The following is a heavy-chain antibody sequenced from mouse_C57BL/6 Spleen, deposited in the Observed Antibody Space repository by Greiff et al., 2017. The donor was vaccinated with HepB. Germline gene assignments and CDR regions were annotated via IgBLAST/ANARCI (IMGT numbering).Heavy chain of an antibody. J-gene: IGHJ4*01. CDR3: ATSYYSNLYAMDY. D-gene: IGHD2-5*01. Sequence: VQLQQSGPGLVQPSQSLSITCTVSGFSLTSYGVHWVRQSPGKGLEWLGVIWRGGSTDYNAAFMSRLSITKDNSKSQVFFKMNSLQADDTAIYYCATSYYSNLYAMDYWGQGTSVTVSS. V-gene: IGHV2-5*01. CDR1: GFSLTSYG. CDR2: IWRGGST.